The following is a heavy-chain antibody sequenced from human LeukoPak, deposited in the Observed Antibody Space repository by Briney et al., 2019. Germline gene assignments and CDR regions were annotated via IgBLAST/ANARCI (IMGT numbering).Heavy chain of an antibody. CDR1: GFTFSNYG. CDR3: TKSVRSTVTLDAFDI. V-gene: IGHV3-23*01. Sequence: PGGSLRLSCAASGFTFSNYGMHWVRQAPGKGLEWVSAISGSGGSTYYADSVKGRFTISRDNSKNTLYLQMNSLRAEDTAVYYCTKSVRSTVTLDAFDIWGQGTMVTVSS. CDR2: ISGSGGST. J-gene: IGHJ3*02. D-gene: IGHD4-17*01.